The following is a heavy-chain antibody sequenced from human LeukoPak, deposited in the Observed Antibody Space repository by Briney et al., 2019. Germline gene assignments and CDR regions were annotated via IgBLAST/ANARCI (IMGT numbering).Heavy chain of an antibody. V-gene: IGHV1-69*04. CDR1: GGTFSSYA. CDR3: ASSLYSSGEGDGMDV. J-gene: IGHJ6*02. Sequence: GASVKVSCKASGGTFSSYAISWVRQAPGQGLEWMGRIIPILGIANYAQKFQGRVTITADKSTSTAYMELRSLRSDDTAVYYCASSLYSSGEGDGMDVWGQGTTVTVSS. D-gene: IGHD6-19*01. CDR2: IIPILGIA.